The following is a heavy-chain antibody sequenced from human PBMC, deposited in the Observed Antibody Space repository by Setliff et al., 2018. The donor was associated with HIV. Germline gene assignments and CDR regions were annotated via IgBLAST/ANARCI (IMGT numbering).Heavy chain of an antibody. Sequence: PGESLKISCAASGFPFRSYSMNWVRQAPGKGLEWVSSISSGSTYIYYADSVKGRFAISRGNSKDTLYLQMNSLRAEDTAVYYCVQDPGPRIENWFDPWGQGTLVTVSS. D-gene: IGHD2-15*01. CDR2: ISSGSTYI. CDR3: VQDPGPRIENWFDP. V-gene: IGHV3-21*04. J-gene: IGHJ5*02. CDR1: GFPFRSYS.